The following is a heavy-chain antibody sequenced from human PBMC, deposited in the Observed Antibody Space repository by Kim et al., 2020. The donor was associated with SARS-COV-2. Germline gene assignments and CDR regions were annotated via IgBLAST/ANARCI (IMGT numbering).Heavy chain of an antibody. D-gene: IGHD2-21*02. V-gene: IGHV3-30*18. J-gene: IGHJ4*02. CDR3: AKSECGGDCYLAADYFDY. CDR2: ISYDGSNK. Sequence: GGSLRLSCAASGFTFSSYGMHWVRQAPGKGLEWVAVISYDGSNKYYADSVKGRFTISRDNSKNTLYLQMNSLRAEDTAVYYCAKSECGGDCYLAADYFDYWGQGTLVTVSS. CDR1: GFTFSSYG.